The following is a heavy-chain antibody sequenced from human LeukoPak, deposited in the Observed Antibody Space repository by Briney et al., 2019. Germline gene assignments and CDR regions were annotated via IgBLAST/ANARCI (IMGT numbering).Heavy chain of an antibody. V-gene: IGHV3-23*01. CDR3: AKDLGIGGSGF. CDR2: ISGSGGST. Sequence: GGSLRLSCAASGFTFSSYAMSWVRQAPGKGLEWVSAISGSGGSTYYADSVKGRFTISRGNSKNTLYLQMNSLRADDTAVYYCAKDLGIGGSGFWGQGTLVTVSS. D-gene: IGHD3-10*01. J-gene: IGHJ4*02. CDR1: GFTFSSYA.